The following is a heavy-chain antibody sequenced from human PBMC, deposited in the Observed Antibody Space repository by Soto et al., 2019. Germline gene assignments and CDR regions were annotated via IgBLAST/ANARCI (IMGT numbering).Heavy chain of an antibody. J-gene: IGHJ4*02. V-gene: IGHV3-30*18. D-gene: IGHD1-26*01. CDR2: ISYDGSNK. CDR1: GFTFSSYG. CDR3: AKDFHYSEVGATQYFDY. Sequence: GGSLRLSCAASGFTFSSYGMHWVRQAPGKGLEWVAVISYDGSNKYYADSVKGRFTISRDNSKNTLYLQMNSLRAEDTAVYYCAKDFHYSEVGATQYFDYWGQGTLVTVSS.